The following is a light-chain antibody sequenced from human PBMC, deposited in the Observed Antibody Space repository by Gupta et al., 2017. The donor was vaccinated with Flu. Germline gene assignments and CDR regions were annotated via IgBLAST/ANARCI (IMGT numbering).Light chain of an antibody. Sequence: SVLTQPTSASRTPRPRVTISYSGSSSNIGSNTVNCYQQLPGTAPKLLIYSNNQRSSGLPDRLSGSTCATSATIATSRLQCTEAVEYYCAAWDACQNGTVFGGGTKLTVL. J-gene: IGLJ2*01. CDR2: SNN. CDR3: AAWDACQNGTV. CDR1: SSNIGSNT. V-gene: IGLV1-44*01.